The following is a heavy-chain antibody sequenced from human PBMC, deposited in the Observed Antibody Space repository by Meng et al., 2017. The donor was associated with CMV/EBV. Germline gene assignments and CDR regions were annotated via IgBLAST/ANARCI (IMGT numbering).Heavy chain of an antibody. CDR3: ARVAVPSGQPHYYDSSGYYLKGLLDY. J-gene: IGHJ4*02. V-gene: IGHV3-21*01. CDR2: ISSSSSYI. D-gene: IGHD3-22*01. Sequence: GESLKISCAASGFTFSSYSMNWVRQAPGKGLEWVSSISSSSSYIYYADSVKGRFTISRDNAKNSLYLQMNSLRAEDTAVYYCARVAVPSGQPHYYDSSGYYLKGLLDYWGQGTLVTVS. CDR1: GFTFSSYS.